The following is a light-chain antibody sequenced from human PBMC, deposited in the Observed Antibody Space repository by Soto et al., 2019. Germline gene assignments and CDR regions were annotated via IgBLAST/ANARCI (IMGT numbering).Light chain of an antibody. CDR2: DN. V-gene: IGLV1-44*01. J-gene: IGLJ2*01. CDR3: SAWDASLNGVV. CDR1: SSNIGSNP. Sequence: QPVLTQPPSASGTPGLRVTFSCSGSSSNIGSNPVSWYQLLPGTAPKLLIYDNERPSGVPDRFSGSKSGTSASLAISGLQSEDEADYSCSAWDASLNGVVFGGGTKLTVL.